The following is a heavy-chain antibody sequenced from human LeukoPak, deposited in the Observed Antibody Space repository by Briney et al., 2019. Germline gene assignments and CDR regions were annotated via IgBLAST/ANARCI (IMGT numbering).Heavy chain of an antibody. Sequence: SETLSLTCTVSDDSITIYYWSWIRQPPGKGLEWIGYVDHTGSTKFNPSLNGRVSISRDTSNNFFSLRLRSVTAADTAVYFCARGRVSSSTWYSTYYYFFYMDFWGKGTTVTVSS. CDR2: VDHTGST. D-gene: IGHD4-11*01. CDR3: ARGRVSSSTWYSTYYYFFYMDF. J-gene: IGHJ6*03. CDR1: DDSITIYY. V-gene: IGHV4-59*01.